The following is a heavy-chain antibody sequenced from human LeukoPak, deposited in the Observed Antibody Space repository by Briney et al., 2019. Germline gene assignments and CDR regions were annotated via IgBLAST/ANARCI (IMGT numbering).Heavy chain of an antibody. V-gene: IGHV3-7*03. Sequence: PGGSLRLSCAASGFTFSSYWMSWVRQAPGKGRDWVANIKQDGGEKYYVDSVKGRFTISRDNAKNSLYLQMNSLRAEDTAVYYCARDPYYYDSSGYDGAVPHDYWGQGTLVTVSS. CDR1: GFTFSSYW. J-gene: IGHJ4*02. D-gene: IGHD3-22*01. CDR2: IKQDGGEK. CDR3: ARDPYYYDSSGYDGAVPHDY.